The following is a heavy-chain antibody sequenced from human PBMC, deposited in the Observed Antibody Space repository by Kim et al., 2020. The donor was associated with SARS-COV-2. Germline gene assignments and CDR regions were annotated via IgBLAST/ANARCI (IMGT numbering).Heavy chain of an antibody. V-gene: IGHV3-23*01. J-gene: IGHJ4*02. Sequence: YADSVRGRCTNSRDNPKSTVYLQMNSLRAEDTAVYYCAGICGTTSCSDDYWGQGTLVTVSS. CDR3: AGICGTTSCSDDY. D-gene: IGHD2-2*01.